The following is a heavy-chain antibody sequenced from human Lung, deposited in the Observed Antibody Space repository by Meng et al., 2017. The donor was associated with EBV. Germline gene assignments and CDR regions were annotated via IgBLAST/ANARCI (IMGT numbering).Heavy chain of an antibody. V-gene: IGHV4-30-4*08. CDR1: GGSIRFGDYY. CDR3: AREYSSSSGLPGP. Sequence: QVPLPESGPGLVKPSQTLSLPCTVSGGSIRFGDYYWSWIRQPPGKGLEWIGYIYDSGSTSYNPSLMSRVTISVDTSRNQFSLKLTSVTAADTAVYYCAREYSSSSGLPGPWGQGTLVTVSS. D-gene: IGHD6-6*01. CDR2: IYDSGST. J-gene: IGHJ5*02.